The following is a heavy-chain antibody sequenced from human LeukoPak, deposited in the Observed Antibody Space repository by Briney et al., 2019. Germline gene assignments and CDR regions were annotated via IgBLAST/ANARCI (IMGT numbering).Heavy chain of an antibody. V-gene: IGHV4-59*01. CDR1: GGSISSYY. CDR3: ARDVDGYNMADY. CDR2: IYYSGST. Sequence: SETLSLTCTVSGGSISSYYWSWIRQPPGKGLEWIGYIYYSGSTNYNPSLKSRVTISADTSKNQFSLKLSSVTAADTAVYYCARDVDGYNMADYWGQGTLVTVSS. D-gene: IGHD5-24*01. J-gene: IGHJ4*02.